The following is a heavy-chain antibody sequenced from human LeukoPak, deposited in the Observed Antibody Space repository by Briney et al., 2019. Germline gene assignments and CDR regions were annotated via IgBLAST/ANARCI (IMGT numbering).Heavy chain of an antibody. CDR3: ARQTRRGSATGRIDY. CDR1: GVSISSYY. D-gene: IGHD5-12*01. V-gene: IGHV4-59*08. J-gene: IGHJ4*02. CDR2: IYYSGST. Sequence: SETLSLTCTVSGVSISSYYWSWIRQPPGKGLEWIGYIYYSGSTNYNPSLKSRVTISVDTSKNQFSLKLSSVTAADTAVYYCARQTRRGSATGRIDYWGQGTLVTVSS.